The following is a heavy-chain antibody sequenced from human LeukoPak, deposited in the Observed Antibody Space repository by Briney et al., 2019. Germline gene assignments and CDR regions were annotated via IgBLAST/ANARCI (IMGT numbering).Heavy chain of an antibody. J-gene: IGHJ3*02. CDR1: GYSFTSYW. CDR3: ARPPIDISGYYYAFDI. V-gene: IGHV5-51*01. D-gene: IGHD3-22*01. CDR2: IYPGDSDT. Sequence: GESLKISCKGSGYSFTSYWIGWVRQMPGKGLEWMGIIYPGDSDTRYSPSFQGPVTISADKSISTAYLQWRSLKASDTAMYYCARPPIDISGYYYAFDIWGQGTMVTVSS.